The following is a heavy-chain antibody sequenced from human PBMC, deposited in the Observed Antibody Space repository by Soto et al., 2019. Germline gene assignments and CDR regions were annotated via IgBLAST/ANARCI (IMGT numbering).Heavy chain of an antibody. CDR2: IGAYNGNT. Sequence: ASVKVSCKASGYTFTSYGISWVRQAPGQGLEWMGWIGAYNGNTNYAQKLQGRVTMTTDTSTSTAYMELRSLRSDDTAVYYCARGYYYDSSGTLDYWGQGTLVTVSS. CDR3: ARGYYYDSSGTLDY. CDR1: GYTFTSYG. J-gene: IGHJ4*02. D-gene: IGHD3-22*01. V-gene: IGHV1-18*01.